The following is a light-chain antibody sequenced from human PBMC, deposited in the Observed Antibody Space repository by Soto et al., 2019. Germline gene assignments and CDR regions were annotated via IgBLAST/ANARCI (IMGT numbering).Light chain of an antibody. Sequence: ESVLTQSPGTLSLSPGERATLSCRASQSVSSYYLAWYQQKPGQAPRLLIYGASSRATGIPGRFSGSGSGTDFTLSISRLEPEDFAVYYCQHYGRYPPTFGGGTKVEIK. CDR2: GAS. CDR1: QSVSSYY. V-gene: IGKV3-20*01. J-gene: IGKJ4*01. CDR3: QHYGRYPPT.